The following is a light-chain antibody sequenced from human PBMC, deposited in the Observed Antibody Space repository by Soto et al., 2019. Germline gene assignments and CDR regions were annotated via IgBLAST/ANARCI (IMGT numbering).Light chain of an antibody. J-gene: IGKJ1*01. CDR3: QQYNNWGT. V-gene: IGKV3-15*01. CDR2: GAS. Sequence: EIVMTQSPATLSVSPGERATLSCRASQSVSSNLAWYQQKPGQAPRLLIYGASTRATGIPARFSGSGSGTEFTLTVRSLQSEDFPVYYCQQYNNWGTFGQGTKVEIK. CDR1: QSVSSN.